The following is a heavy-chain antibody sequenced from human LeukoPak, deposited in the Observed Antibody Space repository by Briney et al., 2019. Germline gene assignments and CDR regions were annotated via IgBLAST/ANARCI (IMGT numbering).Heavy chain of an antibody. CDR1: GFTFSNAW. J-gene: IGHJ4*02. Sequence: GGSLRLSCAASGFTFSNAWMSWVRQAPGKGLEWVGRIKSKTDGGTTDYAAPVKGRFTISRDDSKNTLYLQMNSLKTEDTAVYYCTTEYYDFWGGYRGVYWGQGTLVTVSS. CDR2: IKSKTDGGTT. V-gene: IGHV3-15*01. CDR3: TTEYYDFWGGYRGVY. D-gene: IGHD3-3*01.